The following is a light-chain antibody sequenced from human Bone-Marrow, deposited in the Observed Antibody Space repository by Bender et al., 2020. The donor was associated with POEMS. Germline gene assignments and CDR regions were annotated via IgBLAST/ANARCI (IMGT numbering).Light chain of an antibody. CDR2: DDS. J-gene: IGLJ3*02. CDR1: NIGSKS. V-gene: IGLV3-21*02. Sequence: SYVVTQPPSVSVAPGQTARITCGGNNIGSKSVHWYQQKPGQAPVVVVYDDSDRPSGIPERFSGSNSGNTATLTISRVEAADEADYYCQVWDGASDHWVFGGGTKLTVL. CDR3: QVWDGASDHWV.